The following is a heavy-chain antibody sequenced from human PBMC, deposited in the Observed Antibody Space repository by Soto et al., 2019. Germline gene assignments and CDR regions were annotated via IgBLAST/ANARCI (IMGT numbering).Heavy chain of an antibody. Sequence: WSPVNVYRKTAVYTITVDDIYRVLLAPGQGLEWMGWIRAYNGDTNYAQKFQTRVTMTTDKSTDTAYMDLRSLTSDDTAIYYCARAGAAPDYDYGLDVWGQGTTVIVSS. CDR2: IRAYNGDT. D-gene: IGHD3-16*01. CDR1: VYTITVDD. V-gene: IGHV1-18*01. CDR3: ARAGAAPDYDYGLDV. J-gene: IGHJ6*02.